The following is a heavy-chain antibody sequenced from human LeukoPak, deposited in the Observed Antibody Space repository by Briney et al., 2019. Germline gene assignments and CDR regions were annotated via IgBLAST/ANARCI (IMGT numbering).Heavy chain of an antibody. D-gene: IGHD5-24*01. CDR2: ISYDGSNK. J-gene: IGHJ4*02. Sequence: PGRSLRLSCAASGFTFSSYGMHWVRQAPGKGLEWVAVISYDGSNKYYADSVKGRFTISRDNSKNTLYLQMNSLRPEDTAVYYCATLDGYMPFDYWGQGTLVAVSS. V-gene: IGHV3-30*03. CDR1: GFTFSSYG. CDR3: ATLDGYMPFDY.